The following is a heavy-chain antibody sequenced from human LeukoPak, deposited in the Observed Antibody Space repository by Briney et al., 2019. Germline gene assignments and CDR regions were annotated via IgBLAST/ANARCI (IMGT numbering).Heavy chain of an antibody. CDR3: VRGGDPEAFDI. Sequence: GGSLRLSCSASGFTFSSYGMHWVRQAPGKGLEWVAVISYDGSNKYYADSVKGRFTISRENVENSVYLQMNSLRAGDTALYFCVRGGDPEAFDIWGRGTMVTVSS. V-gene: IGHV3-30*03. CDR2: ISYDGSNK. D-gene: IGHD3-16*01. J-gene: IGHJ3*02. CDR1: GFTFSSYG.